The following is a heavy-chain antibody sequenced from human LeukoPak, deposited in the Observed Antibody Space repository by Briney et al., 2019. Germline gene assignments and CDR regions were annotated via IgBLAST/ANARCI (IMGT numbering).Heavy chain of an antibody. D-gene: IGHD2-2*01. J-gene: IGHJ4*02. CDR1: GFTFSSCW. CDR2: IKQDGSEK. Sequence: QSGGSLRLSCAASGFTFSSCWMSWVRQAPGKGLEWVANIKQDGSEKYYVDSVKGRFTISRDNAKNSLYLQMNSLRAEDTAVYYCARGGGTSYPFDYWGQGTLVTVSS. V-gene: IGHV3-7*01. CDR3: ARGGGTSYPFDY.